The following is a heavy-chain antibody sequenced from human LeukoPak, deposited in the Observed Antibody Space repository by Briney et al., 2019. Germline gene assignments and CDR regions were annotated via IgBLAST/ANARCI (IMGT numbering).Heavy chain of an antibody. CDR2: IYSGGST. V-gene: IGHV3-53*01. CDR3: ATPGGGGSCFLSLCYYGMDV. J-gene: IGHJ6*02. CDR1: GFTVSSNY. Sequence: GEPLRLSCAASGFTVSSNYMSWVRQAPGKGLEWVSVIYSGGSTYYADSVKGRFTISRDNSKNTLYLQMNSLRAEDTAVYYCATPGGGGSCFLSLCYYGMDVWGQGTTVTVSS. D-gene: IGHD2-15*01.